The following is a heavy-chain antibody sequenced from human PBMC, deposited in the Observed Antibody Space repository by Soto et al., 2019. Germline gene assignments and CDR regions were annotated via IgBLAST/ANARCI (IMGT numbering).Heavy chain of an antibody. CDR2: ISDSGTTT. Sequence: GGSLRLSCAASGFTFSNYAMTWARQAPGKGLEWVSVISDSGTTTHYLDSVKGRFAISRDNSKNTLYLHMDSLRAEDTAIYYCAKRRFCSSGSCYGKPFYSWGQGTLVPVSS. J-gene: IGHJ4*02. V-gene: IGHV3-23*01. CDR3: AKRRFCSSGSCYGKPFYS. D-gene: IGHD2-15*01. CDR1: GFTFSNYA.